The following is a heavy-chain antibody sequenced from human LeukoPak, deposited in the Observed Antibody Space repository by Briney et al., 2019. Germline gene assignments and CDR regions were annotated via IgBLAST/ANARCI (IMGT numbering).Heavy chain of an antibody. J-gene: IGHJ3*02. D-gene: IGHD3-22*01. CDR3: ARDGYYYDSSGYPGAFDI. CDR1: GFTVSSNY. CDR2: IYSGGST. Sequence: GGSLRLSCAASGFTVSSNYMSWVRQAPGKGLEWVSVIYSGGSTYCADSVKGRFTISRDNSKNTLYLQMNSLRAEDTAVYYCARDGYYYDSSGYPGAFDIWGQGTMVTVSS. V-gene: IGHV3-53*01.